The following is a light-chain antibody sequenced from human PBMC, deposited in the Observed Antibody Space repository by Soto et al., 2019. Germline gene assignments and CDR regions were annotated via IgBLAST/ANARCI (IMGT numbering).Light chain of an antibody. CDR3: QQLNSYPIT. J-gene: IGKJ5*01. V-gene: IGKV1-9*01. CDR2: AAS. CDR1: QGISSY. Sequence: IQVTQSPSSLSASVGDRVTITCRASQGISSYLACYQQKPGKGPKRLIYAASTLQSGVPSSFSGSGSGTDFTLTISSLQPEDFATYYCQQLNSYPITFGQGTRLAIK.